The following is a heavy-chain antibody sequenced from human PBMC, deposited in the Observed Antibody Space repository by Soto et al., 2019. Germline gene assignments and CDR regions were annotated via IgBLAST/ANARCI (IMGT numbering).Heavy chain of an antibody. D-gene: IGHD2-2*03. V-gene: IGHV3-30*03. CDR3: ATWDGYCSSTSCYYSGTFDY. J-gene: IGHJ4*02. CDR2: ISYDGSNK. Sequence: PGGSLRLSCAASGFTFSSYGMHWVRQATGKGLEWVAVISYDGSNKYYADPVKGRFTISRDNSKNTLYLQMNSLRAEDTAVYYCATWDGYCSSTSCYYSGTFDYWGQGTLLTVSS. CDR1: GFTFSSYG.